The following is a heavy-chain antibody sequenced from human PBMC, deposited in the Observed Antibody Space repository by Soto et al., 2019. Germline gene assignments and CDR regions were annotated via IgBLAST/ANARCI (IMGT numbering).Heavy chain of an antibody. CDR2: IYYSGST. CDR1: GGSIRSHY. Sequence: SETLSLTCTVSGGSIRSHYWSWIRQPPEKGPEWTGYIYYSGSTNYNPSLKSRVTISVDTSKNQFSLKLSSVTAADTAVYYCARTTMVRGVIGGSPYYYYYMDVWGKGTTVTVSS. CDR3: ARTTMVRGVIGGSPYYYYYMDV. J-gene: IGHJ6*03. V-gene: IGHV4-59*11. D-gene: IGHD3-10*01.